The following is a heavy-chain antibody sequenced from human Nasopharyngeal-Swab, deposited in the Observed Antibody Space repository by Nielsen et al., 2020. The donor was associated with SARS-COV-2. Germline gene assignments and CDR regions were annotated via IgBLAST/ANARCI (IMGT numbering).Heavy chain of an antibody. V-gene: IGHV5-51*01. J-gene: IGHJ4*02. D-gene: IGHD3-16*01. CDR2: IYPDDSAT. CDR1: GYSFSTYW. Sequence: KVSCKGSGYSFSTYWIGWVRQMPGKGLEWMGIIYPDDSATTYSPSFQGQVTISTDKSISTAYLQWSSLKASDTAMYYCARLGDLFEVYWGQGTLVTVSS. CDR3: ARLGDLFEVY.